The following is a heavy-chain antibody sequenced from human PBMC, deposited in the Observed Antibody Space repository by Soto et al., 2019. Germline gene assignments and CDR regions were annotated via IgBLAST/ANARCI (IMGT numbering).Heavy chain of an antibody. CDR1: GYTFTSYG. CDR2: IIPIFGTA. CDR3: ARWGYYYDSSGYYPGVDP. V-gene: IGHV1-69*13. J-gene: IGHJ5*02. D-gene: IGHD3-22*01. Sequence: SVKVSCKASGYTFTSYGISWVRQAPGQGLEWMGGIIPIFGTANYAQKFQGRVTITADESTSTASMELSSLRSEDTAVYYCARWGYYYDSSGYYPGVDPWGQGTLVTVSS.